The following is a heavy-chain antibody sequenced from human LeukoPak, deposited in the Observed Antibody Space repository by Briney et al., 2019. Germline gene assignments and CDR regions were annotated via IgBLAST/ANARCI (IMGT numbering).Heavy chain of an antibody. Sequence: SETLSLTCAVYGGSFSGYYWSWIRQPPGKGLEWIGEINHSGSTNYNPSLKSRVTISVDTSKNQFSLKLSSVTAADTAVYYCARSQARLGWFDPWGQGALVTVSS. CDR3: ARSQARLGWFDP. CDR1: GGSFSGYY. CDR2: INHSGST. J-gene: IGHJ5*02. V-gene: IGHV4-34*01. D-gene: IGHD6-19*01.